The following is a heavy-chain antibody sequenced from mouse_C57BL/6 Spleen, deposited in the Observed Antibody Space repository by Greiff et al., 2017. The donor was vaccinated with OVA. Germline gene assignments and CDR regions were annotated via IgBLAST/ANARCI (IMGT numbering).Heavy chain of an antibody. V-gene: IGHV1-42*01. CDR3: ARRTGSSVFAY. CDR2: INPSTGGT. Sequence: EVQLQQSGPELVKPGASVKISCKASGYSFTGYYMNWVKQSPEKSLEWIGEINPSTGGTTYNQKFKAKATLTVDKSSSTAYMQLKSLTSEDSAVYYCARRTGSSVFAYWGQGTLVTVSA. J-gene: IGHJ3*01. D-gene: IGHD1-1*01. CDR1: GYSFTGYY.